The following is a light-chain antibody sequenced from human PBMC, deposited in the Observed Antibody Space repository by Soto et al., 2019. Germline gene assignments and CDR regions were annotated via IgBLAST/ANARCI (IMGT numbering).Light chain of an antibody. CDR3: QQYNSYPWT. CDR1: QSISSW. CDR2: DAS. V-gene: IGKV1-5*02. J-gene: IGKJ1*01. Sequence: DLQMTQSPATLSASVIYRVTIICRASQSISSWLAWYQQKPGKAPKLLIYDASSLESGVPSRFSGSGSGTEFTLTISSLQPDDFATYYCQQYNSYPWTFGQGTKVDI.